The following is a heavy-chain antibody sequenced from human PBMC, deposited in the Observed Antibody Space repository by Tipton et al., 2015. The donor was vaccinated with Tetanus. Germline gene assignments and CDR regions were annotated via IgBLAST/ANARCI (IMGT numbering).Heavy chain of an antibody. J-gene: IGHJ3*02. V-gene: IGHV3-9*01. CDR3: AKDITAFTMIVGTDAFDI. CDR1: GFTFDDYA. D-gene: IGHD3-22*01. Sequence: SLRLSCAASGFTFDDYAMHWVRQAPGKGLEWVSGISWNSGSIGYADSVKGRFTISRDNAKNSLYLQMNSLRAEDTALYYCAKDITAFTMIVGTDAFDIWGQGTMVTVSS. CDR2: ISWNSGSI.